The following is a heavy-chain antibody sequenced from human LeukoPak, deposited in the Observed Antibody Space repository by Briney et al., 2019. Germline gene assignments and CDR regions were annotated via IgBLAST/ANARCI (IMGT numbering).Heavy chain of an antibody. CDR1: GFTFSSYG. D-gene: IGHD3-22*01. CDR2: IWYDGSNK. V-gene: IGHV3-33*06. J-gene: IGHJ4*02. Sequence: GGSLRLSCAASGFTFSSYGMHWVRQAPGKGLEWVAVIWYDGSNKYYADSVKGRFTISRDNSKNTLYLQMNSLRAEDTAVYYCAKSPRHYYDSSGYQYYFDYWGQGTLVTVSS. CDR3: AKSPRHYYDSSGYQYYFDY.